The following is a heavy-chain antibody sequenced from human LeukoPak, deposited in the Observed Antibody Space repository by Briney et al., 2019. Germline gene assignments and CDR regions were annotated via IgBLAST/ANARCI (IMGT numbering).Heavy chain of an antibody. CDR1: GGSITSSSYY. J-gene: IGHJ6*03. D-gene: IGHD2-15*01. CDR2: IYYSGST. CDR3: ARGYCSGGSCYSYYYYNYMDV. Sequence: SETLSLTCTVSGGSITSSSYYWAWIRQPPGKGLERIGSIYYSGSTNYNPSLKSRVTISVDTSKTQFSLKLSSVTAADTAVYYCARGYCSGGSCYSYYYYNYMDVWGKGTTVTVSS. V-gene: IGHV4-39*07.